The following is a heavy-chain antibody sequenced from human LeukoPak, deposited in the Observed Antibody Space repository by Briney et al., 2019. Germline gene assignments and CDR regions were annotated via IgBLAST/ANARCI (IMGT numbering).Heavy chain of an antibody. CDR2: IIPIFGTA. CDR1: GGTFSSYA. J-gene: IGHJ4*02. V-gene: IGHV1-69*05. Sequence: SVKVSCKASGGTFSSYAISRVRQAPGQGLEWMGRIIPIFGTANYAQKFQGRVTITTDESTSTAYMELSSLRSEDTAVYYCAREYSGSLGVIDYWGQGTLVTVSS. CDR3: AREYSGSLGVIDY. D-gene: IGHD1-26*01.